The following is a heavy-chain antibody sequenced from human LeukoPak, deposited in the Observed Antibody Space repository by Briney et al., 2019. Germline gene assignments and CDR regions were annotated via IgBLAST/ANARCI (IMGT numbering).Heavy chain of an antibody. CDR3: ASLRDTAMVFDY. J-gene: IGHJ4*02. CDR2: IYYSGST. CDR1: GGSISSYY. Sequence: ESGPTLVKPSETLSLTCTVSGGSISSYYWSWIRQPPGKGLEWIGYIYYSGSTNYNPSLKSRVTISVDTSKNQFSLKLSSVTAADTAVYYCASLRDTAMVFDYWGQGTLVTVSS. D-gene: IGHD5-18*01. V-gene: IGHV4-59*01.